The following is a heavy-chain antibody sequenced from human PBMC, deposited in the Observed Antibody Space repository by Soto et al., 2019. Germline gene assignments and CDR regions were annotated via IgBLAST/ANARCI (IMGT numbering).Heavy chain of an antibody. Sequence: GGSLRLSCAASGFTFSSYAMSWVRQAPGKGLEWVSAISGSGGSTYYADSVKGRFTISRDNSKNTLYLQMNSLRAGDTAVYYCAKDRYIAAAGTPYYYYYGMDVWGQGTTVTVSS. J-gene: IGHJ6*02. CDR1: GFTFSSYA. CDR3: AKDRYIAAAGTPYYYYYGMDV. D-gene: IGHD6-13*01. CDR2: ISGSGGST. V-gene: IGHV3-23*01.